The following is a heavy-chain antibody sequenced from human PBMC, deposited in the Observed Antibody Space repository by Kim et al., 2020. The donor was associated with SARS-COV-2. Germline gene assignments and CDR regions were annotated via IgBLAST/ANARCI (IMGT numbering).Heavy chain of an antibody. V-gene: IGHV3-53*01. CDR1: GFTVSSYV. Sequence: GGSLRLSCAASGFTVSSYVMSWVRQTPGKGLEWVSLIYPDGYPYYADSVKGRFTISRDTSESTLYLQMNSLRADDMAIYYCGRLDFGDDYWGQGTLVTVS. D-gene: IGHD4-17*01. J-gene: IGHJ4*02. CDR3: GRLDFGDDY. CDR2: IYPDGYP.